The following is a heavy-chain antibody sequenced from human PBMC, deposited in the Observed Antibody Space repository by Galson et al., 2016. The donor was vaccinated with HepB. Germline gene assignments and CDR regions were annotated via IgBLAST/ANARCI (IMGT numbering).Heavy chain of an antibody. V-gene: IGHV3-7*01. CDR2: IKPDGREK. CDR1: GFTFSTSW. Sequence: SLRLSCAASGFTFSTSWMSWVRQAPGKGLEWVANIKPDGREKYYVDSVKGRFTISRDNAMNSLFLQMNSLRAEDTAVYYCAKDNSSALWGRGSLVTVSS. J-gene: IGHJ2*01. D-gene: IGHD6-6*01. CDR3: AKDNSSAL.